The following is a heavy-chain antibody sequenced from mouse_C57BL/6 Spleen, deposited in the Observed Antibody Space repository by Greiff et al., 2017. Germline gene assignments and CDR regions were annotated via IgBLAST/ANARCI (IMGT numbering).Heavy chain of an antibody. CDR1: GYTFTDYE. CDR3: TRAGVAPFDY. D-gene: IGHD1-1*01. V-gene: IGHV1-15*01. J-gene: IGHJ2*01. Sequence: QVQLQQSGAELVRPGASVTLSCKASGYTFTDYEMHWVKQTPVHGLEWIGAIDPETGGTAYNQKFKGKAILTADKSSSTAYMELRSLTSEDSAVYYCTRAGVAPFDYWGQGTTLTVSS. CDR2: IDPETGGT.